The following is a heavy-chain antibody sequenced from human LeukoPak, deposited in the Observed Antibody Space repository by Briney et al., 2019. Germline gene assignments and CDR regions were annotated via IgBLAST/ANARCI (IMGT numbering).Heavy chain of an antibody. CDR2: INSDGSST. Sequence: GGSLRLSCAASGFTFSSYWMHWVRQAPGKGLVWVSRINSDGSSTSYADSVKGRFTISRDNAKNTLYLQMNSLRAEDTAVYYCAKMNYGGDSVDWYFDLWGRGTLVTVSS. V-gene: IGHV3-74*01. J-gene: IGHJ2*01. D-gene: IGHD4-23*01. CDR1: GFTFSSYW. CDR3: AKMNYGGDSVDWYFDL.